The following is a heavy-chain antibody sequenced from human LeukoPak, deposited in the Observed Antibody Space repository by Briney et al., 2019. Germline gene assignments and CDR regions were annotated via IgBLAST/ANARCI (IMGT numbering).Heavy chain of an antibody. D-gene: IGHD6-19*01. CDR1: GFTFSSYS. V-gene: IGHV3-48*04. CDR2: ISSSGSSI. Sequence: PGGSLRLSCAASGFTFSSYSMNWVRQAPGKGLEWVSYISSSGSSIYYADSVKGRFTISRDNAKNSLYLQMNSLRAEDTAVYYCASESSSGWYYGNWFDPWGQGTLVTV. J-gene: IGHJ5*02. CDR3: ASESSSGWYYGNWFDP.